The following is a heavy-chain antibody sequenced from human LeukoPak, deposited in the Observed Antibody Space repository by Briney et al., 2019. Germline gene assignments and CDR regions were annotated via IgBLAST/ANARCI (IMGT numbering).Heavy chain of an antibody. CDR2: IYTSGST. D-gene: IGHD3-22*01. J-gene: IGHJ3*02. CDR3: AKFTSYYYDSSGYYFDAFDI. Sequence: SETLSLTCTVSGGSISSGNYFWSWIRQPAGKGLEWIGRIYTSGSTNYNPSLKSRVTISVDTSKNQFSLKLSSVTAADTAVYYCAKFTSYYYDSSGYYFDAFDIWGQGTMVTVSP. V-gene: IGHV4-61*02. CDR1: GGSISSGNYF.